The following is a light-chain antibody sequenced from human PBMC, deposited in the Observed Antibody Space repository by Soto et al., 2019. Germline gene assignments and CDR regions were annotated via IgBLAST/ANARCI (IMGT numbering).Light chain of an antibody. Sequence: QSVLTQPPSVSGAPGQKVTISCTGSSSNIGAGYDVNWYQQFPGTAPKLLIYGDSNRPSGVPDRFSGSKSGTSASLAITGLQAEDEADYYCQSYDNGLTDSVVFGGGTKLTVL. CDR1: SSNIGAGYD. CDR2: GDS. V-gene: IGLV1-40*01. CDR3: QSYDNGLTDSVV. J-gene: IGLJ2*01.